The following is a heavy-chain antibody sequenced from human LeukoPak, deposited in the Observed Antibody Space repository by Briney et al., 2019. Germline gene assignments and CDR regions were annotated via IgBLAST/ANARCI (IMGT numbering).Heavy chain of an antibody. Sequence: GGSLRLSCAASGFTFSSYGMHWVRQAPGKGLEWVAVISYDGSNKYYADSVKGRFTISRDNSKNTLYLQMNSLRAEDTAVYYCARKGPGIAAAGTPNVDVWGQGTTVTVSS. CDR1: GFTFSSYG. CDR2: ISYDGSNK. V-gene: IGHV3-30*03. D-gene: IGHD6-13*01. J-gene: IGHJ6*02. CDR3: ARKGPGIAAAGTPNVDV.